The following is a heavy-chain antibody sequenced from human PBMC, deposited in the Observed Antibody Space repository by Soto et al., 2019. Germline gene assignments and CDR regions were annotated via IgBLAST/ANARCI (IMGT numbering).Heavy chain of an antibody. J-gene: IGHJ6*02. CDR1: GGTFSSYA. CDR3: ARDLIGCFGSSSCGYYYYGMDV. D-gene: IGHD6-6*01. V-gene: IGHV1-69*13. Sequence: GASVKVSCKASGGTFSSYAISWVRQAPGQGLEWMGGIIPIFGTANYAQKFQGRVTITADESTSTAYMELSSLRSEDTAVYYCARDLIGCFGSSSCGYYYYGMDVWGQGTTVTVSS. CDR2: IIPIFGTA.